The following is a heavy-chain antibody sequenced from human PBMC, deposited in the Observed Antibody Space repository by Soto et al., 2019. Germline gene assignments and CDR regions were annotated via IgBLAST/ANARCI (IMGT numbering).Heavy chain of an antibody. J-gene: IGHJ4*02. Sequence: GGSLRLSCAASGFTFSRYGMQWVRQAPGKGLEWVAVISYDGSNKYYAESVKDRFTISRDNSKSTLYLQMNSLRADDTAVYYCVAGQYFFDYRGQGTLVTVPQ. D-gene: IGHD6-19*01. CDR3: VAGQYFFDY. V-gene: IGHV3-30*03. CDR2: ISYDGSNK. CDR1: GFTFSRYG.